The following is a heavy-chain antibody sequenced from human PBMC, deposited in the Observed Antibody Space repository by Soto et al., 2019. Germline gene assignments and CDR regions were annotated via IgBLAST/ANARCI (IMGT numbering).Heavy chain of an antibody. CDR1: RFNFSAAW. V-gene: IGHV3-15*07. CDR2: IKPKSEGETA. CDR3: AKVPYYGGPN. Sequence: EMQLVQSGGGLVKPGGSLRLSCVASRFNFSAAWLNWIRQAPGKGLEWVGRIKPKSEGETADYTAPVRGRFTIPRDGSKNTLPSQKDSRKTEDTAVYLFAKVPYYGGPNWGPGVLVTVSS. J-gene: IGHJ4*01. D-gene: IGHD3-3*01.